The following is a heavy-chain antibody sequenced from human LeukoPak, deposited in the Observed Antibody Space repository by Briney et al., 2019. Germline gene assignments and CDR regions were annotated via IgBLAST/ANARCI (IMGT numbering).Heavy chain of an antibody. J-gene: IGHJ6*02. Sequence: SETLSLTCTVSGGSISNYYWSWIRQSPGKGLEWIGYIDPSGSASYNPSLKSRVTIFVDTSKNLFSLILTSVSASDTAIYYCARDHWLFSSKTWYYYGMDVWGQGTTVTVSS. CDR1: GGSISNYY. V-gene: IGHV4-59*01. D-gene: IGHD3-9*01. CDR2: IDPSGSA. CDR3: ARDHWLFSSKTWYYYGMDV.